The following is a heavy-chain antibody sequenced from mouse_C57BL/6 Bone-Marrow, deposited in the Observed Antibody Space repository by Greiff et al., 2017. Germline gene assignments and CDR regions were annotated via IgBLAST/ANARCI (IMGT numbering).Heavy chain of an antibody. J-gene: IGHJ4*01. V-gene: IGHV5-17*01. Sequence: EVQGVESGGGLVKPGGSLKLSCAASGFTFSDYGMHWVRQAPEKGLEWVAYISSGSSTIYYADTVKGRYTISRDNAKNTLFLQMTSLRSEDTAIYYCARRVYGQPTMDYWGQGTSVTVSS. CDR2: ISSGSSTI. CDR3: ARRVYGQPTMDY. D-gene: IGHD1-1*02. CDR1: GFTFSDYG.